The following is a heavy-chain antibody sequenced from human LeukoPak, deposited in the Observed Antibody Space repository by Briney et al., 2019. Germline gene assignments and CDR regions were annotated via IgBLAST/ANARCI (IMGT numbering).Heavy chain of an antibody. J-gene: IGHJ6*03. V-gene: IGHV3-21*04. CDR3: AKDVAYCGGDCLRLVYYYMDV. CDR2: ISSSSSYI. Sequence: GGSLRLSCAASGFTFRSYNLNWVRQAPGKGLEWVSSISSSSSYIYYADSVKGRFTISRDNAKNSLYLQMNSLRAEDTAVYYCAKDVAYCGGDCLRLVYYYMDVWGKGTTVTVSS. CDR1: GFTFRSYN. D-gene: IGHD2-21*02.